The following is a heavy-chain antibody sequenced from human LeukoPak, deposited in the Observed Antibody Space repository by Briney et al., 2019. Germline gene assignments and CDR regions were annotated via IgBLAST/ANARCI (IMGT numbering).Heavy chain of an antibody. J-gene: IGHJ6*03. CDR1: GYTFTGYY. Sequence: GASVKVSCKASGYTFTGYYMHWVRQAPGQGLEWMGWINPNRGGTNYAQKFQGRVTMTRDTSISTAYMELSRLRSDDTAVYYCARIPGFWDRSGYYYYYMDVWGKGTTVTVSS. CDR3: ARIPGFWDRSGYYYYYMDV. V-gene: IGHV1-2*02. CDR2: INPNRGGT. D-gene: IGHD3-22*01.